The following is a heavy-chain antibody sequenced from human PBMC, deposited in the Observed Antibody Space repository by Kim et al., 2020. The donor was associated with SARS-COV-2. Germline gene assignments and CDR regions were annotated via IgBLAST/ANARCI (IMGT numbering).Heavy chain of an antibody. V-gene: IGHV1-18*01. J-gene: IGHJ5*02. D-gene: IGHD5-12*01. Sequence: NYAQKLQGRVTMATDTSTNTAYVELRSLRSDDTAVYYCARVPRRYDWFDPWGQGTLVTVSS. CDR3: ARVPRRYDWFDP.